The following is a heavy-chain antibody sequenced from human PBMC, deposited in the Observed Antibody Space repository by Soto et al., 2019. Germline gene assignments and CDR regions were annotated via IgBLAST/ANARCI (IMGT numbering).Heavy chain of an antibody. Sequence: WRALLVSCASSVLTFSIYSMNWVRQAGGNGLDWLSSISLSSSYIYYADSVKGRFTISRDNAKNSLYLQMNSLRAEDTAVYYGARGRGGGPYYYDSSRYWADDWGRGTLVTVSS. CDR3: ARGRGGGPYYYDSSRYWADD. CDR1: VLTFSIYS. D-gene: IGHD3-22*01. J-gene: IGHJ4*02. V-gene: IGHV3-21*01. CDR2: ISLSSSYI.